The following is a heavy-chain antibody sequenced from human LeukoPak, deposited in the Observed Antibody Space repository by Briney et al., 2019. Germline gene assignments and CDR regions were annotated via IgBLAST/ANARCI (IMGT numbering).Heavy chain of an antibody. V-gene: IGHV3-7*01. D-gene: IGHD3-9*01. CDR3: ARTRLRYFDWLLYDAFDI. J-gene: IGHJ3*02. Sequence: GGSLRLSCAASGFTFSSHWMSWVRQAPGKGLEWVANIKQDGSEKYYVDSVKGRFTISRDDAKNSLYLQMNSLRAEDTAVYYCARTRLRYFDWLLYDAFDIWGQGTMVTVPS. CDR2: IKQDGSEK. CDR1: GFTFSSHW.